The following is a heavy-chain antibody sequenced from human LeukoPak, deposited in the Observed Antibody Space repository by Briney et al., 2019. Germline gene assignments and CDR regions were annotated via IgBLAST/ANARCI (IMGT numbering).Heavy chain of an antibody. CDR2: IYPGDSDT. D-gene: IGHD3-3*01. V-gene: IGHV5-51*01. CDR3: ARRHYDFWSGSYPTFDY. Sequence: GESLKISCKGSGYSFTSYWIGWVRQMPGKGLEWMGIIYPGDSDTRYSPSFQGQVTISADKSICTAYLQWSSLKASDTAMYYCARRHYDFWSGSYPTFDYWGQGTLVTVSS. J-gene: IGHJ4*02. CDR1: GYSFTSYW.